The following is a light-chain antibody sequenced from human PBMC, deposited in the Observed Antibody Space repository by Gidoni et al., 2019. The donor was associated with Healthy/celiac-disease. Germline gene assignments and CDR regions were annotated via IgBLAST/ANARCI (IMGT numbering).Light chain of an antibody. Sequence: DIHMTQPPSSLSASVGDRVTITCRASQSISSYLNWYQQKPGKAPKLLIYAASSLQSGVPSRFSGSGSGTDFTLTISSLQPEDFATYYCQQSYSTPYTFXQXTKLEIK. CDR2: AAS. CDR1: QSISSY. J-gene: IGKJ2*01. CDR3: QQSYSTPYT. V-gene: IGKV1-39*01.